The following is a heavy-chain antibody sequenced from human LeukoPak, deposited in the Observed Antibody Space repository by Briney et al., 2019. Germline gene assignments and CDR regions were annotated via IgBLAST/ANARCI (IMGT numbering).Heavy chain of an antibody. CDR1: EFSVGSNY. V-gene: IGHV3-48*03. D-gene: IGHD3-10*02. J-gene: IGHJ6*04. Sequence: PGGSLRLSCAASEFSVGSNYMTWVRQAPGKGLEWVSYISSSGSTIYYADSVKGRFTISRDNAKNSLYLQMNSLRAEDTAVYYCAELGITMIGGVWGKGTTVTTSS. CDR2: ISSSGSTI. CDR3: AELGITMIGGV.